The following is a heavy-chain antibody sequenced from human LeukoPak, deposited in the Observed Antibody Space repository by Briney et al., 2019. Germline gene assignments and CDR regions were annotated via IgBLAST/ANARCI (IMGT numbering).Heavy chain of an antibody. D-gene: IGHD6-25*01. J-gene: IGHJ4*01. CDR2: IYSSGST. Sequence: SETLSLTCAVYGGSFSSYYWGWIRQPPGKGLEWIGSIYSSGSTYYNSSLKSRVTISIDTSKNQVSLKMSSVTAADTAVYYCAKSGGYGLIDYWGQGTLVTVSS. CDR1: GGSFSSYY. V-gene: IGHV4-59*05. CDR3: AKSGGYGLIDY.